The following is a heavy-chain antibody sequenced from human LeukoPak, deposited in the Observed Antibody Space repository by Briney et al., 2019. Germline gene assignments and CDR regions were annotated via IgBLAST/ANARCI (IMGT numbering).Heavy chain of an antibody. J-gene: IGHJ4*02. CDR3: AKDPGAMVRGLIDY. D-gene: IGHD5-18*01. CDR1: GFTFSSYG. V-gene: IGHV3-30*02. Sequence: GGSLRLSCAASGFTFSSYGMHWVRQAPGKGLEWVAFIRYDGSNKYYADSVKGRFTISRDNSKNTLYLQMNSLRAEDTAVYYCAKDPGAMVRGLIDYWGQGTLVTVSS. CDR2: IRYDGSNK.